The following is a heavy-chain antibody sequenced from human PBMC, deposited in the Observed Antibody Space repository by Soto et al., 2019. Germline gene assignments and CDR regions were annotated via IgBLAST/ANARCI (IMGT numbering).Heavy chain of an antibody. V-gene: IGHV1-46*01. Sequence: ASVKVSCKASGYTFTSYYMHWVRQAPGQGLEWMGIINPSGGSTSYAQKFQGRVTMTRDTSTSTVYMELSSLRSEDTAVYYCARDSRYCSGGSCYGIAEGNAFDIWGQGTMVTVSS. CDR3: ARDSRYCSGGSCYGIAEGNAFDI. J-gene: IGHJ3*02. CDR2: INPSGGST. D-gene: IGHD2-15*01. CDR1: GYTFTSYY.